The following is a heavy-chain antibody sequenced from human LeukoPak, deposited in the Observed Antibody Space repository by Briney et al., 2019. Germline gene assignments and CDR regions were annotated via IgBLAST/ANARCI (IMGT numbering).Heavy chain of an antibody. V-gene: IGHV3-21*01. Sequence: GGSLRLSCAASGFTFSSYSMNWVRQAPGKGLEWVSSISSSSSYIYYADSVKGRFTISSDNAKNSLYLQMNSLRAEDTAVYYCARDPYSYGQYNWFDPWGQGTLVTVSS. D-gene: IGHD5-18*01. CDR2: ISSSSSYI. CDR1: GFTFSSYS. J-gene: IGHJ5*02. CDR3: ARDPYSYGQYNWFDP.